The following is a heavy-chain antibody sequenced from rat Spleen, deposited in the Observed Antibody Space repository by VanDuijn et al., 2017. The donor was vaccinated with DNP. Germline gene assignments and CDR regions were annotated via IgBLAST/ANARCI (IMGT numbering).Heavy chain of an antibody. D-gene: IGHD4-3*01. CDR1: GFTFSNYY. J-gene: IGHJ2*01. CDR3: VRWNSGHFDY. Sequence: EVQLVESGGGLVQPGRSLKLSCAGSGFTFSNYYMAWVRQAPAKGLEWVAYIGSPAYAPYSTDSVKGRFTISRDNAKSTLYLQMNSLRSEDMATYYCVRWNSGHFDYWGQGVMVTVSS. CDR2: IGSPAYAP. V-gene: IGHV5-25*01.